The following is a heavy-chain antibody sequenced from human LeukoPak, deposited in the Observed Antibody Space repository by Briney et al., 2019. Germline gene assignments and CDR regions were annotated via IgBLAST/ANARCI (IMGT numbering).Heavy chain of an antibody. D-gene: IGHD3-16*01. CDR3: AKGAEIDL. CDR1: GFTFTNYA. V-gene: IGHV3-23*01. Sequence: GGSLRLSCATSGFTFTNYAMNWVRQAPGRGLECVSAVTGPGDTTYYADPVKGRFFMSREDSKTTVYLQMNSLRAGDTAIYYCAKGAEIDLWGQGTLVTVSS. J-gene: IGHJ5*02. CDR2: VTGPGDTT.